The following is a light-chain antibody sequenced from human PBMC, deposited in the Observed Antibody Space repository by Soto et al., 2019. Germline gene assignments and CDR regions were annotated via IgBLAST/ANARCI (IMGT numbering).Light chain of an antibody. CDR3: SSKRDSSTLFV. V-gene: IGLV2-14*01. J-gene: IGLJ1*01. CDR1: SSDVGAYNY. CDR2: EGT. Sequence: QSALTQPASVSGSPGQSITISCTGTSSDVGAYNYVSWYQHHPGKVPKLLIYEGTNRPSGVSDRFSGSKSGNTASLTISGLQAEDEADYYCSSKRDSSTLFVFGTGTKLTVL.